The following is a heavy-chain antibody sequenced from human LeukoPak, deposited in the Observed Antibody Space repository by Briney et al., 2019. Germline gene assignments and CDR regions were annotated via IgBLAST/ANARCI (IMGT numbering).Heavy chain of an antibody. D-gene: IGHD5-18*01. CDR3: ATRTHGYSYGTFDY. Sequence: PGGSLRLSCAASGFTVSSNYMSWVRKAPGKGLEWVSALYSGGNTYYADSVRGRFTISRDNSKNTLFLQMNSLRAEDTAVYYCATRTHGYSYGTFDYWGQGTLVTVSS. J-gene: IGHJ4*02. CDR1: GFTVSSNY. CDR2: LYSGGNT. V-gene: IGHV3-53*01.